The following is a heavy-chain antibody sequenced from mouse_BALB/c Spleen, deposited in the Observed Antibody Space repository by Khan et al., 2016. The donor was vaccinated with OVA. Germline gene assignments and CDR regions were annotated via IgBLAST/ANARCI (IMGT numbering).Heavy chain of an antibody. CDR1: GYSITSGYG. CDR3: ARTARIKY. Sequence: VQLQQSGPGLVRPSQSLSLTCTVTGYSITSGYGWNWIRQFPGNKLEWMGYISYSGSTNYNPSLKSRISITRDTSKNQFFLQLNSVTTEDTATYYCARTARIKYWGQGTTLTVSS. CDR2: ISYSGST. V-gene: IGHV3-2*02. D-gene: IGHD1-2*01. J-gene: IGHJ2*01.